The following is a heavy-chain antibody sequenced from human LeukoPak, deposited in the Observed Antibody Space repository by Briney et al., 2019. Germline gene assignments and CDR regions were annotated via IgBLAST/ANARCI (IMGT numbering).Heavy chain of an antibody. J-gene: IGHJ5*02. CDR2: IYYSGST. CDR3: ARAETGVLWFGELLVWFDP. V-gene: IGHV4-59*01. CDR1: GGSISSYY. D-gene: IGHD3-10*01. Sequence: SETLSLTCTVSGGSISSYYWSWIRQPPGKGLEWIGYIYYSGSTNYNPSLKSRVTISVDTSKNQFSLKLSSVTAADTAVYYCARAETGVLWFGELLVWFDPWGQGTLVTVSS.